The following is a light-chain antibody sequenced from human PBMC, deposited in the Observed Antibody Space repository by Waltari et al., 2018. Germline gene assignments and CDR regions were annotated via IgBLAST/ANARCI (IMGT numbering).Light chain of an antibody. CDR1: QSVTRA. CDR3: QHYLRLPVT. CDR2: GAS. V-gene: IGKV3-20*01. J-gene: IGKJ1*01. Sequence: EIVLTQSPRTLTLSPGESATLSCRTSQSVTRALAWYQQKPGQAPRLLIYGASNRATGIPDRFSGSGSGTDFSLTISSLEPEDFAVYYCQHYLRLPVTFGQGTKVEVK.